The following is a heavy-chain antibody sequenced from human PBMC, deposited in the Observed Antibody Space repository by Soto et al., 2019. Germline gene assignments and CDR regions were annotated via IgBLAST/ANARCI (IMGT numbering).Heavy chain of an antibody. CDR2: MNPNIGNT. CDR3: ARFKAVRRQLGRGDWYFAL. Sequence: QVQLVQSGAEVKKPGASVKVSCKASGYTFTSYDINWVRQATGQGIEWMGWMNPNIGNTVNAQKCQGRVSMTRNTSISTAYMGLSSLGSEDTVVYYCARFKAVRRQLGRGDWYFALWGRGTLVTVSS. J-gene: IGHJ2*01. V-gene: IGHV1-8*01. CDR1: GYTFTSYD. D-gene: IGHD6-13*01.